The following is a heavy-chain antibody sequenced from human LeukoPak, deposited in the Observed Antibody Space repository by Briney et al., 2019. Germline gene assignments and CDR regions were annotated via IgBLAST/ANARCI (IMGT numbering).Heavy chain of an antibody. CDR2: IYYSGST. V-gene: IGHV4-59*01. CDR3: ALPKRLGSGWRPDAFDI. D-gene: IGHD6-19*01. J-gene: IGHJ3*02. Sequence: SETLSLTCTVSGGSISSYYWSWIRQPPGKGLEWIGYIYYSGSTNYNPSLKSRVTISVDTSKNQFSLKLSFVTAADTAVYYCALPKRLGSGWRPDAFDIWGQGTMVTVSS. CDR1: GGSISSYY.